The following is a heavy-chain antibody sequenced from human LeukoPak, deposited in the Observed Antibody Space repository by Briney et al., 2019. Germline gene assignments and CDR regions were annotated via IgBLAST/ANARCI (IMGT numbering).Heavy chain of an antibody. V-gene: IGHV3-74*01. Sequence: GGSLRLSCAASGFTFSSYWMHWVRQAPGTGLVWVSRINSDGSSTTYADSVKGRFTISRDNSKNTLYLQMNSLGAEDTAVYYCARETYYYDSSGYTRFDYWGQGTLVTVSS. D-gene: IGHD3-22*01. CDR1: GFTFSSYW. CDR2: INSDGSST. J-gene: IGHJ4*02. CDR3: ARETYYYDSSGYTRFDY.